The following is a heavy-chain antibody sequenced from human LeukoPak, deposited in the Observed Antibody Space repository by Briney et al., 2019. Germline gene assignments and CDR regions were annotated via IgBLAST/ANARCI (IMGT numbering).Heavy chain of an antibody. CDR1: GYSFTTYW. CDR3: ARIGTYAEFDC. CDR2: INPADSDT. J-gene: IGHJ4*02. D-gene: IGHD6-13*01. Sequence: GESLKISCKGSGYSFTTYWIGWVRQMPGKGLDWMGIINPADSDTRYSPSFQGQVTISADNSISTAYLQWTSLRAPGTAMYYCARIGTYAEFDCWGQGSLVTVSS. V-gene: IGHV5-51*01.